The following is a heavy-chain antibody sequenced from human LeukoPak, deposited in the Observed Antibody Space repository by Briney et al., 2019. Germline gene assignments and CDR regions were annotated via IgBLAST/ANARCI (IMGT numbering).Heavy chain of an antibody. D-gene: IGHD3-9*01. Sequence: GGSLRLSCAASGFTFRNYWMNCVRQAQGKGLVCVSRIKNDGGTSYADSVKGRFTISRDNAKNTLYLQMNSLRAEDTAVYYCLRDLNYWGQGILVTVSS. J-gene: IGHJ4*02. V-gene: IGHV3-74*01. CDR3: LRDLNY. CDR1: GFTFRNYW. CDR2: IKNDGGT.